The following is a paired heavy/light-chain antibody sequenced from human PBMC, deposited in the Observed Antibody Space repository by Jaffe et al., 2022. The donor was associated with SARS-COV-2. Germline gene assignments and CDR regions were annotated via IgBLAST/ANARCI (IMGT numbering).Heavy chain of an antibody. CDR1: GFTFSSYG. CDR3: ARDSQTSEFIAVAGTGWFDP. J-gene: IGHJ5*02. Sequence: QVQLVESGGGVVQPGRSLRLSCAASGFTFSSYGMHWVRQAPGKGLEWVAVIWYDGSNKYYADSVKGRFTISRDNSKNTLYLQMNSLRAEDTAVYYCARDSQTSEFIAVAGTGWFDPWGQGTLVTVSS. CDR2: IWYDGSNK. V-gene: IGHV3-33*01. D-gene: IGHD6-19*01.
Light chain of an antibody. CDR1: QGISSY. CDR2: AAS. CDR3: QQYYSYPVT. V-gene: IGKV1-8*01. Sequence: AIRMTQSPSSFSASTGDRVTITCRASQGISSYLAWYQQKPGKAPKLLIYAASTLQSGVPSRFSGSGSGTDFTLTISCLQSEDFATYYCQQYYSYPVTFGPGTKVDIK. J-gene: IGKJ3*01.